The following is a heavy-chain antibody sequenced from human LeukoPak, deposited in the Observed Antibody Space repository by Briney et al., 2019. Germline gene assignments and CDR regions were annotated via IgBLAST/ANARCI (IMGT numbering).Heavy chain of an antibody. CDR1: GYTFTDYY. V-gene: IGHV1-2*02. J-gene: IGHJ4*02. D-gene: IGHD3-22*01. Sequence: GASVKVSCKASGYTFTDYYMHWVRQAPGQGLEWMGWINPNSGATTFPQKFQGRVTTTRDTSISTAYMDLSRLRADDTAVYYCARALITMIVVGDYWGQGTLVTVSS. CDR3: ARALITMIVVGDY. CDR2: INPNSGAT.